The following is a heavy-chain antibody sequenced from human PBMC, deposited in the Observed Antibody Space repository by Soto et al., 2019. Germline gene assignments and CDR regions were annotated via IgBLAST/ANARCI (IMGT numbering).Heavy chain of an antibody. J-gene: IGHJ4*02. Sequence: EVQLVESGGGLVQPGRSLRLSCAASGFTFDDYAMHWVRRVPGKGLEWVSSISWNSNIIGYADSVKGRFTISRDNAKNSLYLQMNSLRPEDTALYYCAKGGHDGFCIGGRCYFDYWGQGTLVTVSS. CDR2: ISWNSNII. V-gene: IGHV3-9*01. CDR3: AKGGHDGFCIGGRCYFDY. D-gene: IGHD2-15*01. CDR1: GFTFDDYA.